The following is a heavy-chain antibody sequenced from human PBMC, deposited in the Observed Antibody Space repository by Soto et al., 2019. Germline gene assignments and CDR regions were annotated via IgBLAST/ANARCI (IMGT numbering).Heavy chain of an antibody. CDR3: ARPPYEGYCTDRVCHRFDD. CDR2: ISYDGSDK. J-gene: IGHJ4*02. D-gene: IGHD2-8*01. V-gene: IGHV3-30*01. Sequence: QEQLVESGGGVVQPGGSLRLSCAASGFTFSRYAMHWVRQAPGKGLEWVAFISYDGSDKYYADSVKGRFTISRDDSKNTLYLQMTSLRAEDTAVYYCARPPYEGYCTDRVCHRFDDWGPGALVIVSS. CDR1: GFTFSRYA.